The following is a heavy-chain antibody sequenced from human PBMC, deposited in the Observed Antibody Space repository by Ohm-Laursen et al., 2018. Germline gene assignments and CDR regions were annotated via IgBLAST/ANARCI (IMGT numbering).Heavy chain of an antibody. Sequence: SLRLSCSSSGFTFNNYAMSWVCQAPGTGLERVSAVSVSGNSTYYSDSVKGRFTISRDNSKNTLYLQMNTLRTDAKAVYYCAKGFDCWGQGTLVIVSS. CDR1: GFTFNNYA. CDR2: VSVSGNST. CDR3: AKGFDC. J-gene: IGHJ4*02. V-gene: IGHV3-23*01.